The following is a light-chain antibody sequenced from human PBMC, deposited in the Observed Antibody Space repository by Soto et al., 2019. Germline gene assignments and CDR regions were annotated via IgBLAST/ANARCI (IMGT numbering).Light chain of an antibody. V-gene: IGLV2-14*01. CDR2: EVS. CDR1: SSDVGGYNY. Sequence: QSALTQPASVSGSPGQSITISCTGTSSDVGGYNYVSWYQQHPGKAPKLMIYEVSNRPSGVSNRFSVSKSGNTASLTISGIQAEDEADYYCSSYTSSRVFGGGTKLTVL. CDR3: SSYTSSRV. J-gene: IGLJ3*02.